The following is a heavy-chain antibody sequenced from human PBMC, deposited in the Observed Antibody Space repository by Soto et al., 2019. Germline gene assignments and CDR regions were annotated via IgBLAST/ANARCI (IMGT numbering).Heavy chain of an antibody. CDR2: IIPIFGTA. V-gene: IGHV1-69*06. Sequence: QVQLVQSGAEVKKPGSSVKVSCKASGGTFSSYAISWVRQAPGQGLEWMGGIIPIFGTANYAQKFQGRVTITADKSTSTAYMELSSLRSEDTAVYYCARSRAARPAAGTTCYGMDVWGQGTTVTVSS. J-gene: IGHJ6*02. D-gene: IGHD6-6*01. CDR1: GGTFSSYA. CDR3: ARSRAARPAAGTTCYGMDV.